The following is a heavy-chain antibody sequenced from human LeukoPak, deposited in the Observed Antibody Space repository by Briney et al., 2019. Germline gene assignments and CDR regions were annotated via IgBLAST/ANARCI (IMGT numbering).Heavy chain of an antibody. CDR3: ARDERLLSFLK. V-gene: IGHV3-23*01. Sequence: GGSLRLSCAASGFTLSSYGMSWVRQAPGKGLEWVSVISGSGGHTYYADSVKGRFTISRDNSKNTLYLQMNSLRAEDTAIYYCARDERLLSFLKWGQGTLVTVSS. CDR1: GFTLSSYG. CDR2: ISGSGGHT. D-gene: IGHD3-3*01. J-gene: IGHJ4*02.